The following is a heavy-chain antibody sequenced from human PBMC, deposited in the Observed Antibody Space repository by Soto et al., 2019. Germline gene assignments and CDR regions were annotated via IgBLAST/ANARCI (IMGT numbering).Heavy chain of an antibody. J-gene: IGHJ3*02. Sequence: EVQLLESGGGLVQPGGSLRLSCAASGFTFSSYAMSWVRQAPGKGLEWVSAISGSGGSTYYADSVKGRFTISRDNSKNTLYLQMNSLRAEHTAVYYWAKVEYGQEEARRRNLFSAFDIWGQGTMVTVSS. CDR1: GFTFSSYA. CDR3: AKVEYGQEEARRRNLFSAFDI. CDR2: ISGSGGST. D-gene: IGHD6-6*01. V-gene: IGHV3-23*01.